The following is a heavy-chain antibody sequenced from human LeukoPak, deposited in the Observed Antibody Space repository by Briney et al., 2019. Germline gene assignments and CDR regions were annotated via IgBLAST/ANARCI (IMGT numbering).Heavy chain of an antibody. CDR3: ARDCSGGSCYYRGYFDY. CDR2: ISSSSSTI. V-gene: IGHV3-48*02. J-gene: IGHJ4*02. CDR1: GFTFSSYS. D-gene: IGHD2-15*01. Sequence: PGGSLRLSCAASGFTFSSYSMNWVRQAPGKGLEWVSYISSSSSTIYYADSVKGRFSISRDNAKKSLYLQMNSLRDEDTAVYYCARDCSGGSCYYRGYFDYWGQGTLVTVSS.